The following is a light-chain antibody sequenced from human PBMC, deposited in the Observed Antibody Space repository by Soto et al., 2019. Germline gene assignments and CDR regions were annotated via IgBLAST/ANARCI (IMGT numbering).Light chain of an antibody. CDR1: SSNIGNNN. J-gene: IGLJ2*01. CDR2: KSY. Sequence: QSVLTQPPSASGTPGQRVTISCSGGSSNIGNNNVYWYQQFPGTAPRLLIYKSYQRPSGVPDRFSGSKSGTSASLAISGLRSEDDSDYYCAAWDDNLSEWLFGGGTKVTVL. V-gene: IGLV1-47*01. CDR3: AAWDDNLSEWL.